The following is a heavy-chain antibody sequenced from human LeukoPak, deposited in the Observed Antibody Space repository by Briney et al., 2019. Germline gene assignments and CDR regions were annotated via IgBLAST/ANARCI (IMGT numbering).Heavy chain of an antibody. D-gene: IGHD3-22*01. J-gene: IGHJ6*02. CDR2: IKQDGSEK. Sequence: PGGSLRLSCAASGFTFSSYWMSWVRQAPGKGLELVANIKQDGSEKYYVDSVKGRFTISRDNAKNSLYLQMNSLRAEDTAVYYCARDKGYYDSSSSYYYGMDVWGQGTTVTVSS. CDR1: GFTFSSYW. CDR3: ARDKGYYDSSSSYYYGMDV. V-gene: IGHV3-7*01.